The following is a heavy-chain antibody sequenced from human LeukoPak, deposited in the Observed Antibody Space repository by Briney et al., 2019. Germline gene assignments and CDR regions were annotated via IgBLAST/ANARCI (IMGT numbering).Heavy chain of an antibody. CDR2: IYYSGST. CDR1: GGSISSYY. CDR3: ARGYRGIVVVPAAISAFDI. Sequence: PSETLSLTCTVSGGSISSYYWSWIRQPPGKGLEWIGYIYYSGSTYYNPSLKSRVTISVDTSKNQFSLKLSSVTAADTAVYYCARGYRGIVVVPAAISAFDIWGQGTMVTVSS. D-gene: IGHD2-2*02. J-gene: IGHJ3*02. V-gene: IGHV4-30-4*08.